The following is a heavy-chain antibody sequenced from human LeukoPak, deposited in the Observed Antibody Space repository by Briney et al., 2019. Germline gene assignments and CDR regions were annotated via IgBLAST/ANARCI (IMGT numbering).Heavy chain of an antibody. CDR3: ASSPGSSSYYYYYYYMDV. CDR2: IYTSGST. CDR1: GGSISSYY. Sequence: SETLSLTCTVSGGSISSYYWSWIRQPPGKGQEWIGYIYTSGSTNYNPSLKSRVTISVDTSKNQFSLKLSSVTAADTAVYYCASSPGSSSYYYYYYYMDVWGKGTTVTVSS. J-gene: IGHJ6*03. D-gene: IGHD6-6*01. V-gene: IGHV4-4*09.